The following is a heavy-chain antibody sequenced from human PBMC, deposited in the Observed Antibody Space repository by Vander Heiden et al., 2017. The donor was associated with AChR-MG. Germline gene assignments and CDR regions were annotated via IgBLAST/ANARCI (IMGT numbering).Heavy chain of an antibody. Sequence: QVQLVQSGAEVKKPGASVKVSCKAFGYTFTSYAIHWVRQAPGQRLEWMGWINAGNGDTKYSQKFQGRVTFMRDTSANIAYMELSSLTSEDTAVYYCATDVWSGYPPWNLFDLWGQGTLVTVSS. CDR2: INAGNGDT. CDR3: ATDVWSGYPPWNLFDL. J-gene: IGHJ5*02. D-gene: IGHD3-3*01. CDR1: GYTFTSYA. V-gene: IGHV1-3*01.